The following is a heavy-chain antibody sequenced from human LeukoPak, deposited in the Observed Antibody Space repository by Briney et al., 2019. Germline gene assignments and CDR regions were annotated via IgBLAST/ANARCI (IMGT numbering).Heavy chain of an antibody. CDR2: ISSSGSTI. J-gene: IGHJ4*02. CDR3: ASCIAVAGTFDY. CDR1: GFTFSSYE. V-gene: IGHV3-48*03. Sequence: GGSLRLSCAASGFTFSSYEMNWVRQAPGKGLEWVSYISSSGSTIYYADSVKGRFTISRDNAKNTLYLQMNSLRAEDTAVYYCASCIAVAGTFDYWGQGTLVTVSS. D-gene: IGHD6-19*01.